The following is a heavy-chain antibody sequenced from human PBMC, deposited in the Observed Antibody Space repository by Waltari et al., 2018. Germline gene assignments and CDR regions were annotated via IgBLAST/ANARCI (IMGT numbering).Heavy chain of an antibody. CDR2: INHSGST. V-gene: IGHV4-34*01. Sequence: QVQLQQWGAGLLKPSETLSLTCAVYGGSFSGYYWSWIRQPPGKGLEWIGEINHSGSTNYNPSLKSRVTISVDTSKNQFSLKLSSVTAADTAVYYCARDPGSSAPYEGYFDLWGRGTLVTVSS. CDR3: ARDPGSSAPYEGYFDL. J-gene: IGHJ2*01. D-gene: IGHD6-6*01. CDR1: GGSFSGYY.